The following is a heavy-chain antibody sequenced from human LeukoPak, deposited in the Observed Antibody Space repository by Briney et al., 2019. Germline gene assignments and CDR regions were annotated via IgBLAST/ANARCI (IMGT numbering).Heavy chain of an antibody. D-gene: IGHD2-15*01. CDR3: AKGLSGGSSPVDY. CDR2: ISYDGSNK. J-gene: IGHJ4*02. CDR1: GFTFSSYG. V-gene: IGHV3-30*18. Sequence: GGSLRLSCAASGFTFSSYGMHWVRQAPGKGLEWVAVISYDGSNKYYADSVKGRFTISRDNSKNTLYLQMNSLRAEDTAVYYCAKGLSGGSSPVDYWGQGTLVTVSS.